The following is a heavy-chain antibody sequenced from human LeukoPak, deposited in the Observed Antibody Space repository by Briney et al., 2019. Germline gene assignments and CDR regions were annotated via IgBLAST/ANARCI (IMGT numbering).Heavy chain of an antibody. D-gene: IGHD5-24*01. CDR2: IGDRGDIT. CDR1: GFIFGSYA. Sequence: GGSLRLSCAASGFIFGSYAMSWVRQAPGKGLEWVSVIGDRGDITYYADSVKGRFTISRDTSTNTVFLQMNSLGLDDTAVYYCAKEWLQHTKRTDHWGQGTLVTVSS. V-gene: IGHV3-23*01. CDR3: AKEWLQHTKRTDH. J-gene: IGHJ4*02.